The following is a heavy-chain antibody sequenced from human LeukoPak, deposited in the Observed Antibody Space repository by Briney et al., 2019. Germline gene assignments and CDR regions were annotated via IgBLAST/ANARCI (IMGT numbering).Heavy chain of an antibody. CDR2: ISWNSGSI. Sequence: GGSLRLSCAASGFTFDDYAMHWVRQAPGKGLEWVSGISWNSGSIGYADSVKGRFTISRDNAKNSLYLQMNSLRAEDTALYYCAKAPYDQAYFQHWGQGTLVTVSS. J-gene: IGHJ1*01. V-gene: IGHV3-9*01. CDR1: GFTFDDYA. CDR3: AKAPYDQAYFQH. D-gene: IGHD3-22*01.